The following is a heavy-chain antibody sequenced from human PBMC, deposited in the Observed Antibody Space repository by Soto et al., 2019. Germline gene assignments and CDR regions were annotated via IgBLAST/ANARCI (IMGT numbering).Heavy chain of an antibody. V-gene: IGHV3-48*04. CDR2: ISSSGGTK. Sequence: EVQLVESGGALVQPGGSLRLSCAASGFSFSTYSMHWVRQSPGKGLEWVSYISSSGGTKYYADSAQGRSIIARDNATNSLFLQMNTRRAKDTTVYFCARAGGWIDSWGQGTVVTVSS. D-gene: IGHD2-8*02. CDR1: GFSFSTYS. CDR3: ARAGGWIDS. J-gene: IGHJ4*02.